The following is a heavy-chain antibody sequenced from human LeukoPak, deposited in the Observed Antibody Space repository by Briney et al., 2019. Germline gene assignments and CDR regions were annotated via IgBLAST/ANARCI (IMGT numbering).Heavy chain of an antibody. J-gene: IGHJ1*01. Sequence: GGSLRLSCAASGFTFSSYAMSWVRQAPGKGLEWVSAISGSGGSTYYADSVKGRCTISRDNSKNTLYLQMNSLRAEDTAVYYCAKARRRNSSSWYAPSFQHWGQGTLVTVSS. CDR1: GFTFSSYA. CDR3: AKARRRNSSSWYAPSFQH. CDR2: ISGSGGST. V-gene: IGHV3-23*01. D-gene: IGHD6-13*01.